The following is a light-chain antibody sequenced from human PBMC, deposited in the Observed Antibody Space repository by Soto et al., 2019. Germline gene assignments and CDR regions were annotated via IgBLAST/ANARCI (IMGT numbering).Light chain of an antibody. V-gene: IGKV3-15*01. CDR2: GAS. J-gene: IGKJ2*01. CDR1: QSVSSH. CDR3: QQYNNWPPYT. Sequence: EIVMTQPPATLSVSPGERANLSCRASQSVSSHLACHQQQPGQAPRLLIYGASTMATGIPARFSGSGSGTEFTLTIDSLLSEDFAVYYCQQYNNWPPYTVGQGTKLEIK.